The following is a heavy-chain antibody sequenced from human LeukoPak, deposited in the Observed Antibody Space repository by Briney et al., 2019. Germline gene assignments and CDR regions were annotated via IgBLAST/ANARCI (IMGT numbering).Heavy chain of an antibody. CDR1: GGSISSGGYS. Sequence: SQTLSLNCAVSGGSISSGGYSWSWIRQPPGKGLEWIGYIYHSGSTYYNPSLKSRVTISVDRSKNQFSLKLSSVTAADTAVYYCARYCGGDCYSFDYWGQGTLVTVSS. D-gene: IGHD2-21*02. J-gene: IGHJ4*02. V-gene: IGHV4-30-2*01. CDR3: ARYCGGDCYSFDY. CDR2: IYHSGST.